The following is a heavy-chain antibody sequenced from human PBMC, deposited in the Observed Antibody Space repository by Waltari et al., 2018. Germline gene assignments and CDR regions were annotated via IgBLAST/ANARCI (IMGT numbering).Heavy chain of an antibody. D-gene: IGHD4-17*01. CDR1: GGSIRSSSYY. Sequence: QLQLQESGPGLVKPSETLSLPCTVPGGSIRSSSYYWGWIRQPPGKGLEWIGSIYYSGSTYYNPSLKSRVTISVDTSKNQFSLKLSSVTAADTAVYYCARRFDDYGDYRTSYYFDYWGQGTLVTVSS. CDR3: ARRFDDYGDYRTSYYFDY. CDR2: IYYSGST. J-gene: IGHJ4*02. V-gene: IGHV4-39*07.